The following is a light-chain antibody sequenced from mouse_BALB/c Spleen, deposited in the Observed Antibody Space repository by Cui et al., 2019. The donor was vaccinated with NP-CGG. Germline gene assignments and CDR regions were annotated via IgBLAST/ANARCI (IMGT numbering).Light chain of an antibody. CDR2: GNS. CDR1: TGAVTTSNY. CDR3: ALWYSNHWV. Sequence: QAVVTQESALTTSPGETVTLTCRSSTGAVTTSNYANWVQEKPDHLFTGLIGGNSNRVPGVPARFSGSLIGDKAALTITGAQTEDEAIYFCALWYSNHWVFGGGTKLTVL. J-gene: IGLJ1*01. V-gene: IGLV1*01.